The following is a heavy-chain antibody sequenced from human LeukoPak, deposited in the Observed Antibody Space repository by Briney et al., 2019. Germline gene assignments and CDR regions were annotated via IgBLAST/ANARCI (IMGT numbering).Heavy chain of an antibody. Sequence: GGSLRLSCAASGFTFDDFGMSWVRQAPGKGLEWVSGINWNGGYTSYADSVKGRFTICRDDAKNSLYLQMNSLRADDTALYYCARDGWGGGSFYSDNWGQGTLVTVSS. D-gene: IGHD1-26*01. V-gene: IGHV3-20*04. CDR2: INWNGGYT. CDR1: GFTFDDFG. CDR3: ARDGWGGGSFYSDN. J-gene: IGHJ4*02.